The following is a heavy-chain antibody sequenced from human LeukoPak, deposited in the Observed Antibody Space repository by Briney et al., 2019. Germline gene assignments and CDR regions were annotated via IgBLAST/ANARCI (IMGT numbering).Heavy chain of an antibody. D-gene: IGHD6-19*01. J-gene: IGHJ4*02. CDR2: IYYSGST. CDR1: GGSISSYY. Sequence: SETLSLTCTVSGGSISSYYWSWIRQPPGKGLEWIGYIYYSGSTNYNPSLKSRVTISVDTSKNQFSLKLNSVTAADTAVYYCARHLLYSSGWYGYYFDYWGQGTLVTVSS. CDR3: ARHLLYSSGWYGYYFDY. V-gene: IGHV4-59*08.